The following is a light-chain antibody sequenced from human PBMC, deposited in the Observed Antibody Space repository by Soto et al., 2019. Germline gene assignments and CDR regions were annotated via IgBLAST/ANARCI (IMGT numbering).Light chain of an antibody. CDR2: GNR. J-gene: IGLJ3*02. Sequence: QSVLTQPPSVSGAPGQRVTISCIGNNSNLGAGYDVHWYQQLPGAAPKLVIFGNRNRPSGVPERFSGSKSGTSASLAITGLQADDEADYYCQAYDYSLTAFVFGGGTKLTVL. V-gene: IGLV1-40*01. CDR3: QAYDYSLTAFV. CDR1: NSNLGAGYD.